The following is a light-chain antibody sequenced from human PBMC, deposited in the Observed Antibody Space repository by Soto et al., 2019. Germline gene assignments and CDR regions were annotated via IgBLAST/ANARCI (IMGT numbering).Light chain of an antibody. V-gene: IGKV3-20*01. CDR1: QSISSGY. J-gene: IGKJ1*01. CDR2: GAS. CDR3: HQYGSSPQT. Sequence: IKVTKSPSTRALSHRYRATLSCSASQSISSGYLAWYQHKPGQAPRLLLYGASSRATGIPDRFTGSGSGRDFTLTISRLEPEDFAVYYSHQYGSSPQTFGQGTKVDIK.